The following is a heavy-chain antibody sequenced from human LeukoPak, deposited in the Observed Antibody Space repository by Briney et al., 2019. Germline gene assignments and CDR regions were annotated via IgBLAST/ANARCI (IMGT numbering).Heavy chain of an antibody. Sequence: PGGSLRLSCAASGFTFSSHWMHWVRQAPGKGLVWVSRINSDRSSTSYADSVKGRFTISRDNAKNTLYLQMNSLRVEDTAVYYCAREWSGFGELPDYWGQGTLVTVSS. V-gene: IGHV3-74*01. CDR1: GFTFSSHW. CDR3: AREWSGFGELPDY. D-gene: IGHD3-10*01. CDR2: INSDRSST. J-gene: IGHJ4*02.